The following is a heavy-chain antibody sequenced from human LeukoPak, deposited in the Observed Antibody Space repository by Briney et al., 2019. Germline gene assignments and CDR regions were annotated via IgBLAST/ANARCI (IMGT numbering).Heavy chain of an antibody. CDR1: GGSFSGYY. J-gene: IGHJ4*02. CDR2: INHSGST. Sequence: SETLSLTCAAYGGSFSGYYWSWIRQPPGKGLEWIGEINHSGSTNYNPSLKSRVTISVDTSKNQFSLKLSSVTAADTAVYYCARRRGMRDYDILTGVNGYYFDYWGQGALVTVSS. V-gene: IGHV4-34*01. CDR3: ARRRGMRDYDILTGVNGYYFDY. D-gene: IGHD3-9*01.